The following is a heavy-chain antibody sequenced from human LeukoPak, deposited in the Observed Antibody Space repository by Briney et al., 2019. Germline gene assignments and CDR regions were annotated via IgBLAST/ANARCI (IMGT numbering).Heavy chain of an antibody. D-gene: IGHD3-3*01. CDR2: ISGSGGST. V-gene: IGHV3-23*01. CDR3: AKTHPGGVVMSDFDY. Sequence: PGGSLRLSCAASGFTFSSYAMSWIREAPGKGLERVSAISGSGGSTYYADSVKGRFTISRDNSKNTLYLQMNSLRAEDTAVYYCAKTHPGGVVMSDFDYWGQGTLVTVSS. J-gene: IGHJ4*02. CDR1: GFTFSSYA.